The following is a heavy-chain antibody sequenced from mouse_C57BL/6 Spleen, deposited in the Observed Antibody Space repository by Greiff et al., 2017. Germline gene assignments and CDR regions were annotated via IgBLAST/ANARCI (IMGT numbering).Heavy chain of an antibody. J-gene: IGHJ2*01. Sequence: DVHLVESGGGLVKPGGSLKLSCAASGFTFSDYGMHWVRQAPEKGLEWVAYISSGSSTIYYADTVKGRFTISRDNAKNTLFLQMTSLRSEDTAMYYCARGVRGYFDDWGQGTTLTVSS. CDR3: ARGVRGYFDD. V-gene: IGHV5-17*01. CDR2: ISSGSSTI. CDR1: GFTFSDYG. D-gene: IGHD2-14*01.